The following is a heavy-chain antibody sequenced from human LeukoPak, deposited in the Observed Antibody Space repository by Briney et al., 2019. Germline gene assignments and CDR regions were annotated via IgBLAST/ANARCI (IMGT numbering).Heavy chain of an antibody. CDR3: AKMFHQLLYGLGAAFDI. J-gene: IGHJ3*02. CDR2: ISYDGSNK. D-gene: IGHD2-2*02. V-gene: IGHV3-30-3*02. Sequence: GGSLRLSCAASGFTFSSYAMHWVRQAPGKGLEWVAVISYDGSNKYYADSVKGRFTISRDNSKNTLYLQMNSLRAEDTAVYYCAKMFHQLLYGLGAAFDIWGQGTLVTVAS. CDR1: GFTFSSYA.